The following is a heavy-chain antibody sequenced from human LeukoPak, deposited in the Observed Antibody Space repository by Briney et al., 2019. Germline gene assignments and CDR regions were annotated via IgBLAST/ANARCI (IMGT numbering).Heavy chain of an antibody. CDR3: ARRDDSSGYHKIFDY. J-gene: IGHJ4*02. Sequence: SETLSLTCTVSGVSISSSNSYWGWIRQPPGKGLEWIGSIYYSGNTYYNASLKSQVSISIDTSKNQFSLRLTSVTAADTAVYYCARRDDSSGYHKIFDYWGPGTLVTVSS. D-gene: IGHD3-22*01. CDR2: IYYSGNT. V-gene: IGHV4-39*01. CDR1: GVSISSSNSY.